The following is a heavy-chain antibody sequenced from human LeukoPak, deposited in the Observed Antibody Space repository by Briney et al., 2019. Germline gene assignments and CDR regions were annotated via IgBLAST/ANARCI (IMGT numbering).Heavy chain of an antibody. J-gene: IGHJ4*02. CDR1: GGSISSHY. CDR3: ARVPLDCSSTSCYTFDY. Sequence: SETLFLTCTVSGGSISSHYWSWIRQPPGKGLEWIGYIYYSGSTNYNPSLKSRVTISVDTSKNQFSLKLSSVTAADTAVYYCARVPLDCSSTSCYTFDYWGQGTLVTVSS. CDR2: IYYSGST. D-gene: IGHD2-2*02. V-gene: IGHV4-59*11.